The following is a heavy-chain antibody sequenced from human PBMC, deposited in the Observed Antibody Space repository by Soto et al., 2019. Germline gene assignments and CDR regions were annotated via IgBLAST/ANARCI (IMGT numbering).Heavy chain of an antibody. V-gene: IGHV4-34*01. CDR1: GGSFSAYY. CDR3: ARVPVAVAGPPDY. D-gene: IGHD6-19*01. Sequence: KSSETLSLTCAVYGGSFSAYYWSWIRQPPGKGLEWIGEINHSGSTNYNPSLKSRVTISVDTSKNQFSLKLSSVTAADTAVYYCARVPVAVAGPPDYWGQGTLVTVSS. CDR2: INHSGST. J-gene: IGHJ4*02.